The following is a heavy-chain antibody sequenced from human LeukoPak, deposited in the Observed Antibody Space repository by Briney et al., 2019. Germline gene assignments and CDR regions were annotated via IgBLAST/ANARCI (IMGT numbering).Heavy chain of an antibody. J-gene: IGHJ4*02. V-gene: IGHV3-66*01. CDR3: ARGRSERANQAEYFDY. CDR1: GFTVSSDY. CDR2: IYSGGST. D-gene: IGHD1-14*01. Sequence: PGGSLRLSFAASGFTVSSDYTSGLRQAPGKGLEWVSVIYSGGSTYYADSVKGRFTISRDDSKNTLYLQMNSLTAEDTAVYYCARGRSERANQAEYFDYWGQGTLVTVSS.